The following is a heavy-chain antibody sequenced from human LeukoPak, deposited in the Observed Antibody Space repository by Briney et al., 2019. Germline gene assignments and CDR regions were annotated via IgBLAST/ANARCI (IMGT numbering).Heavy chain of an antibody. CDR2: INHSGST. CDR3: ARGTRGGFQSGRYLSSTLPRWDKYYYYGMDV. Sequence: KPSETLSLTCAVYGGSFSGYYWSWIRQPPGKGLEWIGEINHSGSTNYNPSLKSRVTISVDTSKNQFSLKLSSVTAADTAVYYCARGTRGGFQSGRYLSSTLPRWDKYYYYGMDVWGQGTTVTVSS. CDR1: GGSFSGYY. V-gene: IGHV4-34*01. J-gene: IGHJ6*02. D-gene: IGHD3-10*01.